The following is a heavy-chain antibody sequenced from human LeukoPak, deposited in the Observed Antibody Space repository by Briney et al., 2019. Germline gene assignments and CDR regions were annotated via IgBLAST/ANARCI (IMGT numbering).Heavy chain of an antibody. V-gene: IGHV1-18*01. J-gene: IGHJ5*02. CDR2: ISAYNGNT. D-gene: IGHD3-3*01. CDR1: GYTFTSYG. CDR3: ARVSVIFGVVIPFGA. Sequence: VASVKVSCKASGYTFTSYGISWVRQAPGQGLGWVGWISAYNGNTNYAQKLQGRVTMTRNSSISTADIELSSLRAEDTAGYYCARVSVIFGVVIPFGAWGQGTLVTVSS.